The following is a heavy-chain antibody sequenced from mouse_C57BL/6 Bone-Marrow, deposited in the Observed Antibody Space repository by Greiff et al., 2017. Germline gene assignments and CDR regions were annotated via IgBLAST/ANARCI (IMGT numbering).Heavy chain of an antibody. D-gene: IGHD2-12*01. Sequence: EVILVESGGGLVKPGGSLKLSCAASGFTFSSYAMSWVRQTPEKRLEWVATISDGGSYTYYPDNVKGRFTISRDNAKNNLYLQMSHLKSEDTAMYYCARVTIVRFDYWGQGTTLTVSS. CDR2: ISDGGSYT. J-gene: IGHJ2*01. V-gene: IGHV5-4*03. CDR1: GFTFSSYA. CDR3: ARVTIVRFDY.